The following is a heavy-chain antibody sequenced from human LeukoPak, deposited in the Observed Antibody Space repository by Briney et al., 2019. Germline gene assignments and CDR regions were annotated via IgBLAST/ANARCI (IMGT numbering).Heavy chain of an antibody. J-gene: IGHJ5*02. D-gene: IGHD2-2*01. Sequence: GGSLRLSCAASGFTFSEYTVNWVRQAPGKGLEWGSNIFSGNGIKNYADSVEGRFTISRDRAKNLVFLAMNSLRDDDTAVYYCAKWFVVPRPNWIDPWGQGTLVTVSS. CDR3: AKWFVVPRPNWIDP. CDR2: IFSGNGIK. V-gene: IGHV3-48*02. CDR1: GFTFSEYT.